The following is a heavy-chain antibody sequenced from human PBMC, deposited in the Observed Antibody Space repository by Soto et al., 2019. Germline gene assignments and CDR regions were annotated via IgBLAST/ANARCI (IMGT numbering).Heavy chain of an antibody. D-gene: IGHD4-17*01. J-gene: IGHJ5*02. CDR3: ARFPRAGDYSGFDP. Sequence: QVQLVQSGAEVKKPGASVKVSCKVSGYTLTELSMHWVRQAPGKGLEWMGGFDPEDGETIYAQKFQGRVTITADESTSTAYMELSSLRSEDTAVYYCARFPRAGDYSGFDPWGQGTLVTVYS. CDR1: GYTLTELS. V-gene: IGHV1-24*01. CDR2: FDPEDGET.